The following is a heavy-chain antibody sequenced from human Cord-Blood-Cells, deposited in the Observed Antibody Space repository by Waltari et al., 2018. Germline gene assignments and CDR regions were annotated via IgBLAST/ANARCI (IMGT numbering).Heavy chain of an antibody. CDR3: AASRFYTDFWSGPDY. D-gene: IGHD3-3*01. CDR2: SVVGSGNT. V-gene: IGHV1-58*01. Sequence: QMQLVQSGPEVKKPGTSVKVSCKASGFTFTSSAVQWVRQARGKRLEWIGWSVVGSGNTNYAKKFQKRVTITRDRSTSTAYMELGSRRSEDTAVYYCAASRFYTDFWSGPDYWGQGTLVTVSS. J-gene: IGHJ4*02. CDR1: GFTFTSSA.